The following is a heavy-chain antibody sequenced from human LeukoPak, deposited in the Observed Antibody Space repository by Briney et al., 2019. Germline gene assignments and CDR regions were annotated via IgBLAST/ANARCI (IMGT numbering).Heavy chain of an antibody. D-gene: IGHD6-19*01. Sequence: GASVKVSCKASNYTFTSYGLSWVRQAPGQGLEWMGWISAYNGNTNYAQKLQGRVTMTTDTSTSTAYMELRSLRSDDTAVYYCARAAVLSRGWYPFDYWGQGTLVTVSS. CDR1: NYTFTSYG. J-gene: IGHJ4*02. V-gene: IGHV1-18*01. CDR3: ARAAVLSRGWYPFDY. CDR2: ISAYNGNT.